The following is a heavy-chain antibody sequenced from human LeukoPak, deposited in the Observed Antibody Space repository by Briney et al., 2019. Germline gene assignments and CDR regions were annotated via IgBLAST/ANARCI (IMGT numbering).Heavy chain of an antibody. Sequence: ASVKVSCKASGGTFSSYAISWVRQAPGQGLEWMGGIIPIFGTANYAQKFQGRVTITADESTSTAYMVLSSLRSEDTAVYYCASSVAGTSDYFDYWGQGTLVTVSS. D-gene: IGHD6-19*01. CDR1: GGTFSSYA. CDR2: IIPIFGTA. J-gene: IGHJ4*02. V-gene: IGHV1-69*13. CDR3: ASSVAGTSDYFDY.